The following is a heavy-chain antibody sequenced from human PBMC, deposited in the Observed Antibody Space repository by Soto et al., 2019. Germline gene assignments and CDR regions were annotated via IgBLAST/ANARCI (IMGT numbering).Heavy chain of an antibody. Sequence: SETLSLTCAVYGGSFSGYYWSWIRQPPGKGLEWIGEINHSGSTNYNPSLKSRVTISVDTSKNQFSLKLSSVTAADTAVYYCARGPITIFGVVIIRDNWFGPWGQGTLVTVSP. J-gene: IGHJ5*02. V-gene: IGHV4-34*01. D-gene: IGHD3-3*01. CDR2: INHSGST. CDR3: ARGPITIFGVVIIRDNWFGP. CDR1: GGSFSGYY.